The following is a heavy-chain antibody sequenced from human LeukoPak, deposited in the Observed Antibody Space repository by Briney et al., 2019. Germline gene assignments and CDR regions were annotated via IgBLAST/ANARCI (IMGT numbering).Heavy chain of an antibody. CDR1: GFTFSSYA. CDR2: ISGSGGST. J-gene: IGHJ3*02. CDR3: AKDGFLLWRGAFDI. Sequence: TGGSLRLSCAASGFTFSSYAMSWVRQVPGKGLEWVSGISGSGGSTYYADSVKGRFTISRDNSKNTLWLQMNSLRAEDTAVYYCAKDGFLLWRGAFDIWGQGTMVTVSS. D-gene: IGHD2-21*01. V-gene: IGHV3-23*01.